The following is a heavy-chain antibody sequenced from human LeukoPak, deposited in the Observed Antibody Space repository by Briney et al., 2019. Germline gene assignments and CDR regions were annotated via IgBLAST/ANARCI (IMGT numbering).Heavy chain of an antibody. D-gene: IGHD3-22*01. V-gene: IGHV1-2*02. Sequence: GASVKVSCKAPGYTFTGYYMHWVRQAPGQGLEWMGWTNPNSGGTNYAQKFQGRVTMTRDTSISTAYMELSRLRSDDTAVYYCARDRRGGYYDSREFDYWGQGTLVTVSS. CDR1: GYTFTGYY. CDR2: TNPNSGGT. J-gene: IGHJ4*02. CDR3: ARDRRGGYYDSREFDY.